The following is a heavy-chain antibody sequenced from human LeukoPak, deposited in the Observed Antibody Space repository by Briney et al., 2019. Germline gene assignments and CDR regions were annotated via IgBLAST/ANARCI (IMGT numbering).Heavy chain of an antibody. CDR2: INSDGSST. CDR3: AREGVYDYVWGSYRPYYFDY. CDR1: GFTFSSYW. D-gene: IGHD3-16*02. V-gene: IGHV3-74*01. J-gene: IGHJ4*02. Sequence: GGSLRLSCAASGFTFSSYWMHWVRQAPGKGLVWVSRINSDGSSTSYADSVKGRFTISRDNAKNTQYLQMNSLRAEDTAVYYCAREGVYDYVWGSYRPYYFDYWGQGTLVTVSS.